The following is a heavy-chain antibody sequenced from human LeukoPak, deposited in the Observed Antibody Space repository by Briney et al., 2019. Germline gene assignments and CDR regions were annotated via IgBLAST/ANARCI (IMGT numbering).Heavy chain of an antibody. CDR3: ARELALSMDV. Sequence: GASVKVSCKASGYIFTDYAIQWVRQAPGQGLEWMGWINAGNGKTKYSQKFQGRVTITRDTSASTAYMELSGLRSEDTAVYYCARELALSMDVWGQGTTVTVSS. CDR2: INAGNGKT. D-gene: IGHD6-13*01. J-gene: IGHJ6*02. V-gene: IGHV1-3*01. CDR1: GYIFTDYA.